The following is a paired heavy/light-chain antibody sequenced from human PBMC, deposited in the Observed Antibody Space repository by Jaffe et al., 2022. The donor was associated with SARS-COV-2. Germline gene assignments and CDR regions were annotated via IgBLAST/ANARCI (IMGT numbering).Heavy chain of an antibody. CDR3: ARDHLSTGFSGGWGNLDY. V-gene: IGHV1-46*01. CDR1: GDTLITYY. Sequence: QVQLVQSGAEVKKPGASVKVSCRASGDTLITYYMHWVRQAPGHGLEWMGVINPSSGRTTYARKFQDRVTMTRDTSTNTIYIELSSLRSEDTAVFFCARDHLSTGFSGGWGNLDYWGQGTLVTVSS. J-gene: IGHJ4*02. CDR2: INPSSGRT. D-gene: IGHD2-15*01.
Light chain of an antibody. CDR1: QRVSSAY. V-gene: IGKV3-20*01. J-gene: IGKJ4*01. CDR3: QQYGSSPLT. Sequence: EIVLTQSPGILSLSPGERVTLFCRASQRVSSAYVAWYQQKPGQAPRVLVYGATTRATGIPDRFSGSGSGTDFTLTISRLEAEDLAVYYCQQYGSSPLTFGGGTKVEIK. CDR2: GAT.